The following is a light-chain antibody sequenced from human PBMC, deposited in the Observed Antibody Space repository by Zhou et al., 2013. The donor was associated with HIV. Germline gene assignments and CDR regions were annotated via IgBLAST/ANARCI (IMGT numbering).Light chain of an antibody. CDR2: DAS. J-gene: IGKJ5*01. Sequence: EIVLTQSPATLSLSPRERATLSCTASQSVRSYLAWYQQKPGQAPRLLIFDASNRATGIPARFSGSGSGTDFTLTISRLEPEDFAVYYCQQRNSWPITFGQGTRLEIK. CDR3: QQRNSWPIT. CDR1: QSVRSY. V-gene: IGKV3-11*01.